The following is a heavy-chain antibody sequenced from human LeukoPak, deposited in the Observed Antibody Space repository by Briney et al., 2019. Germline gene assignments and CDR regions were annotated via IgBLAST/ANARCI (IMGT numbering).Heavy chain of an antibody. CDR3: ARVVVLLWHRGIDY. Sequence: PSETLSLTCTVSGGSISSGGYYWSWIRQPPGKGLEWIGYIYHSGSTYYNPSLKSRVTISVDTSKNQFSLKLSSVTAADTAVYYCARVVVLLWHRGIDYWGQGTLVTVSS. J-gene: IGHJ4*02. CDR1: GGSISSGGYY. CDR2: IYHSGST. D-gene: IGHD3-10*01. V-gene: IGHV4-30-2*01.